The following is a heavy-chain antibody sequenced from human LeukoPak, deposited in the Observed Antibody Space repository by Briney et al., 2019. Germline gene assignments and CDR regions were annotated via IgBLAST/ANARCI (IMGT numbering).Heavy chain of an antibody. CDR3: SKQGEGGIRDFDY. V-gene: IGHV3-23*01. J-gene: IGHJ4*02. D-gene: IGHD2-21*01. CDR2: ISGSGGST. Sequence: GGSLRLSCAASGFTFSSYAMSLVRQAPGKGLEWVSAISGSGGSTYYADSVKGRFTISRDNSKNTLYLQMNSLRAEDTAVYYCSKQGEGGIRDFDYWGQGTLVTVSS. CDR1: GFTFSSYA.